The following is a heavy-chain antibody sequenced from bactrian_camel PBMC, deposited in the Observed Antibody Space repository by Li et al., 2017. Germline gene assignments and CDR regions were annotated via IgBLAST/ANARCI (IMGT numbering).Heavy chain of an antibody. CDR2: ISSDGTL. CDR1: GAASGSISSWCG. D-gene: IGHD3*01. Sequence: HVQLVESGGGSAQAGGSLKLSCVASGAASGSISSWCGMGWYRQAPGKERELAAMISSDGTLGYADFAKGRFTISQDNAKVTLYLQINSLKTEDTAVYYCAANWGFGCDYWGQGTQVTVS. CDR3: AANWGFGCDY. V-gene: IGHV3S55*01. J-gene: IGHJ4*01.